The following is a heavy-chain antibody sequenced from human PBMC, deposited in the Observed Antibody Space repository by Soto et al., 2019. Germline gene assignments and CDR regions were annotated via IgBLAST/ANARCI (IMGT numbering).Heavy chain of an antibody. Sequence: QVQLQQWGAGLLKPSETLSLTCAVSGGSFSDFYWTWIRQLPGKGLEWIGEINHIGYTNYNPSLERRVALPVAPAKNPFPLTLRSVTAADTAVYCCRPRGAVAPRGYWGQGTLVTVSS. D-gene: IGHD2-15*01. CDR1: GGSFSDFY. CDR3: RPRGAVAPRGY. V-gene: IGHV4-34*02. J-gene: IGHJ4*02. CDR2: INHIGYT.